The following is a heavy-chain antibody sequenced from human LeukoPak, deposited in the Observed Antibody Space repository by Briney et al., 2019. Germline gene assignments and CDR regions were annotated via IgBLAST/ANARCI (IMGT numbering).Heavy chain of an antibody. V-gene: IGHV3-23*01. J-gene: IGHJ4*02. Sequence: PGGSLRLSCAASGLRFSRYALTWVRQAPGKGLEWVSGVSGSGNRTYNADSVKGRFTISRDNSKNTLYLQMNSLRAEDTAIYYCAGPEIPAAIDYLHYWGPGTLVTVSS. CDR2: VSGSGNRT. CDR1: GLRFSRYA. CDR3: AGPEIPAAIDYLHY. D-gene: IGHD2-2*01.